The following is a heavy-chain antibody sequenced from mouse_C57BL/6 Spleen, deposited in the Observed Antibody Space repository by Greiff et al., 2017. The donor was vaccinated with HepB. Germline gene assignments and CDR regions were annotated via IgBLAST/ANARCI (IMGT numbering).Heavy chain of an antibody. CDR3: ARRRGYYSNYDAMDY. J-gene: IGHJ4*01. D-gene: IGHD2-5*01. CDR2: IYPGDGDT. CDR1: GYAFSSYW. V-gene: IGHV1-80*01. Sequence: QVQLQQSGAELVKPGASVKISCKASGYAFSSYWMNWVKQRPGKGLEWIGQIYPGDGDTNYNGKFKGKATLTADKSSSTAYMQLSSLTSEDSAVYFCARRRGYYSNYDAMDYWGQGTSVTVSS.